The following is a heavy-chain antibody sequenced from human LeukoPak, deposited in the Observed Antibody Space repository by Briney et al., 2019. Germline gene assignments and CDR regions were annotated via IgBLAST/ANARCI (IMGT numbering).Heavy chain of an antibody. D-gene: IGHD6-6*01. V-gene: IGHV5-51*01. CDR3: ATRGGSSSYY. Sequence: GEALKISCQGSGYSFTSYWIGWVRQMPGKGLEWVGVIYPGDSDTRYSPSFQGQVTISADKSISTAYLQWRSLKASDTAIYYCATRGGSSSYYWGQGTLVTVSS. J-gene: IGHJ4*02. CDR1: GYSFTSYW. CDR2: IYPGDSDT.